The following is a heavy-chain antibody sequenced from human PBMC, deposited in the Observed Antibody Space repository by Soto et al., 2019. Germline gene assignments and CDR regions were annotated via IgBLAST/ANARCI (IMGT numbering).Heavy chain of an antibody. CDR2: IWYDGSNK. Sequence: QVQLVESGGGVVQPGRSLRLSCAASGFTFSSYGRHWVRQAPGKGLEWVAVIWYDGSNKYYADSVKGRFTISRDNSKNTLYLQMNSLRAADTAVYYCARDLYSYSSEDWFDPWGQGTLVTVSS. CDR1: GFTFSSYG. V-gene: IGHV3-33*01. D-gene: IGHD6-25*01. J-gene: IGHJ5*02. CDR3: ARDLYSYSSEDWFDP.